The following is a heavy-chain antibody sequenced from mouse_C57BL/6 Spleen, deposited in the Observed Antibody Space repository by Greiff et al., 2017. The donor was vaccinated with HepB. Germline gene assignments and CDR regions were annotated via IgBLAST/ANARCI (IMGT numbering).Heavy chain of an antibody. D-gene: IGHD6-5*01. CDR2: ISSGSSTI. V-gene: IGHV5-17*01. J-gene: IGHJ4*01. CDR1: GFTFSDYG. CDR3: AIAYFPYAMDY. Sequence: EVKLMESGGGLVKPGGSLKLSCAASGFTFSDYGMHWVRQAPEKGLEWVAYISSGSSTIYYADTVKGRFTISRDNAKNTLFLQMTSLRSEDTAMYYCAIAYFPYAMDYWGQGTSVTVSS.